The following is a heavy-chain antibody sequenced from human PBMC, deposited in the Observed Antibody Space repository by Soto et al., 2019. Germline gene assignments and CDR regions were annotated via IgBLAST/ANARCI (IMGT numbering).Heavy chain of an antibody. V-gene: IGHV4-34*01. Sequence: SETLSLTCAVYGGSFSGYYWTWIRQPPGTGLEWIGEINHSGSTNYNPSLKSRVTISVDTSKNQFSLKLTSVTAADTAVYYCASKHYGDYVWGQGTLVTVSS. CDR3: ASKHYGDYV. CDR2: INHSGST. CDR1: GGSFSGYY. J-gene: IGHJ4*02. D-gene: IGHD4-17*01.